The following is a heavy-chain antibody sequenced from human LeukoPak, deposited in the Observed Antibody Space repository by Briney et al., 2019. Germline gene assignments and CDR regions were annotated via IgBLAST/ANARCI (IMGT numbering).Heavy chain of an antibody. CDR2: INPSGGST. J-gene: IGHJ4*02. V-gene: IGHV1-46*01. Sequence: ASVKVSCKASGYTFTSYYMHWVRQAPGQGLEWMGIINPSGGSTSYAQKFQGRVTMTRDMSTSTVYMELSSLRSEDTAIYYCAREGRGVPGAIAAVKGFDYWGQGTLVTVSS. CDR3: AREGRGVPGAIAAVKGFDY. D-gene: IGHD6-13*01. CDR1: GYTFTSYY.